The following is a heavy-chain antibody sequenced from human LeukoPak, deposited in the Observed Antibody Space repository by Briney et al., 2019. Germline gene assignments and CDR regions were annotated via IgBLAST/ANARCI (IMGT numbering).Heavy chain of an antibody. CDR3: ARAPTSMEVTPISL. CDR2: INLSGGST. CDR1: GNTFNSNY. D-gene: IGHD4-23*01. V-gene: IGHV1-46*02. Sequence: ASVKVSCKASGNTFNSNYMHWVRQAPGQGLEWMGIINLSGGSTSYAQKFQGRVTMTRDTSTSTVYMELGSLRSEDTAVYYCARAPTSMEVTPISLWGQGTLVTVSS. J-gene: IGHJ4*02.